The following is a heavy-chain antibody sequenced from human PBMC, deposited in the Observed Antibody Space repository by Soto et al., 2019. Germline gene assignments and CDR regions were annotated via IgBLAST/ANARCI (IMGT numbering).Heavy chain of an antibody. CDR1: GFTFSNHW. CDR2: INSDGSTT. CDR3: ARVRSGSGTYDDWFDP. J-gene: IGHJ5*02. V-gene: IGHV3-74*01. D-gene: IGHD3-10*01. Sequence: EVQLVESGGGLVQPGGSLRVSCAASGFTFSNHWMHWVRQAPGKGLVWVSRINSDGSTTNYADSVKGRFTISRDNAKNTLFLEMNSLRAEDTAVYFCARVRSGSGTYDDWFDPWGQGTLVTVSS.